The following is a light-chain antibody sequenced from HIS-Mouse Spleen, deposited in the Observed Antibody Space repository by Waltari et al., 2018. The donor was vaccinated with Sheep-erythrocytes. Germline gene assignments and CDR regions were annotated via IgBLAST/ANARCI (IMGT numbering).Light chain of an antibody. V-gene: IGLV3-1*01. CDR1: KLGDKY. CDR2: QDS. Sequence: SYELTQPPSVSVSPGQTASITCSGDKLGDKYACWYQQKPGQSPVLVIYQDSKRPSGIPGRFSGSNSGRTATLTISGTQAMDEADYYCQAWDSSSWVFGGGTKLTVL. J-gene: IGLJ3*02. CDR3: QAWDSSSWV.